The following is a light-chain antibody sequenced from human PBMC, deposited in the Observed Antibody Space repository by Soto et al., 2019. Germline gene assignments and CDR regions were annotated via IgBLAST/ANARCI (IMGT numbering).Light chain of an antibody. CDR2: LGS. V-gene: IGKV2-28*01. J-gene: IGKJ5*01. Sequence: DVVTTQFPLSLPVTLGQPASISCRSSQSLLHSNGYNYLDWYLQKPGQSPQLLIYLGSNRASGVPDRFSGSGSGTDFTLKISRVEAEDVGVYYCMQALQTPTFGQGTRPAI. CDR1: QSLLHSNGYNY. CDR3: MQALQTPT.